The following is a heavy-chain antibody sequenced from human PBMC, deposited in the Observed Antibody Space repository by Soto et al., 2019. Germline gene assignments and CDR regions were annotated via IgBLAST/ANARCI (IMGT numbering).Heavy chain of an antibody. Sequence: XVKVSCKASGYTLTSFYIHWVRQAPGQGLEWMGIINPNGGSTNYAHNFQGRVTMTRDTSTSTVYMDMSSLRSEDTAVYYCARGLASGDYWGQGTLVTVSS. CDR3: ARGLASGDY. CDR2: INPNGGST. D-gene: IGHD6-6*01. CDR1: GYTLTSFY. J-gene: IGHJ4*02. V-gene: IGHV1-46*03.